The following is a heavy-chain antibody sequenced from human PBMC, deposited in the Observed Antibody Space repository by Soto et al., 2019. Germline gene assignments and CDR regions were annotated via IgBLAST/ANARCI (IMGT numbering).Heavy chain of an antibody. J-gene: IGHJ4*02. V-gene: IGHV1-18*01. CDR1: GYTFPTYG. CDR3: AREFEGQSSSWPFDY. CDR2: ISVYNGFT. Sequence: QVQLVQSGAEVKKPGASVRVSCRASGYTFPTYGIAWVRQAPGQGLEWMGWISVYNGFTHYAQKFRGRVTVTAETSTSTVYMELMSLTSDDTAVYYCAREFEGQSSSWPFDYWGQGTLGTVSS. D-gene: IGHD6-13*01.